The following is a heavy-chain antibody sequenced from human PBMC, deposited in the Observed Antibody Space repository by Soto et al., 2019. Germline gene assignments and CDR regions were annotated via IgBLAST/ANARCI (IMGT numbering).Heavy chain of an antibody. D-gene: IGHD3-22*01. J-gene: IGHJ3*02. CDR3: ARPGNYYDSSGKAAFDI. CDR2: IYYSGST. Sequence: SETLSLTCTVSGGSISSSSYYWGWIRQPPGKGLEWIGSIYYSGSTYYNPSLKSRVTISVDTSKNQFSPKLSSVTAADTAVYYCARPGNYYDSSGKAAFDIWGQGTMVTVSS. CDR1: GGSISSSSYY. V-gene: IGHV4-39*01.